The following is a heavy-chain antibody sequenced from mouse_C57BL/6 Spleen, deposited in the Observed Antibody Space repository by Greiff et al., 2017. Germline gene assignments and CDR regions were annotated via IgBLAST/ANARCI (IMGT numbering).Heavy chain of an antibody. CDR3: ARGGGDYFDY. CDR2: ISSGGSYT. CDR1: GFTFSSYG. Sequence: EVQGVEPGGDLVKPGGSLKLSCAASGFTFSSYGMSWVRQTPDKRLEWVATISSGGSYTYYPDSVKGRSTIARDNAKNTLYLQMSSLKSEDTAMYYCARGGGDYFDYWGQGTTLTVSS. J-gene: IGHJ2*01. V-gene: IGHV5-6*01.